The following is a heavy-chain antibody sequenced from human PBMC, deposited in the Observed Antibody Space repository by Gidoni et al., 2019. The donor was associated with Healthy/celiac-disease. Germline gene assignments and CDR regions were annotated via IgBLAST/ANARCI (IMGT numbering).Heavy chain of an antibody. D-gene: IGHD4-17*01. Sequence: QVQLVQSGAEVKKPGSSVKVSCKASGGTFSSSAISWMRQAPGQGVEGMGGIIPIFGTANYAQKFQGRVTITADESTSTAYMELSSLRSEDTAVYYCARAIYGGNSGGGGNYYYYYMDVWGKGTTVTVSS. V-gene: IGHV1-69*01. J-gene: IGHJ6*03. CDR2: IIPIFGTA. CDR1: GGTFSSSA. CDR3: ARAIYGGNSGGGGNYYYYYMDV.